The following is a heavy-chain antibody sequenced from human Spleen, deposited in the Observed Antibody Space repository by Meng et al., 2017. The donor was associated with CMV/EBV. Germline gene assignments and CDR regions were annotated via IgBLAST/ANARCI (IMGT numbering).Heavy chain of an antibody. Sequence: GSLRLSCAVHGGSFSAHYWSWIRQPPGKGLEWIGEINDSESANSNPSLKRRVTMSVDTSKNQFSLRLSSVTAADTAVYYCARGQGFSHGLALDYWGQGSLVTVSS. CDR2: INDSESA. V-gene: IGHV4-34*01. J-gene: IGHJ4*02. CDR3: ARGQGFSHGLALDY. CDR1: GGSFSAHY. D-gene: IGHD5-18*01.